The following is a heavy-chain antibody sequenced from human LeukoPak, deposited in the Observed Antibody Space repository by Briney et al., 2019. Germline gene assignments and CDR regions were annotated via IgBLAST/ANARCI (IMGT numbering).Heavy chain of an antibody. D-gene: IGHD3-10*01. CDR3: ARTAGGSGRWGDNWFDP. V-gene: IGHV1-2*02. CDR1: GYTFTGSY. J-gene: IGHJ5*02. CDR2: INLNNGGT. Sequence: ASVKVSCKASGYTFTGSYMHWVRQAPGQGLEWVGWINLNNGGTNHAQKFQGRVTMTSDTSISTAYMELSSLRFDDTAVYYCARTAGGSGRWGDNWFDPWGQGTLVTASS.